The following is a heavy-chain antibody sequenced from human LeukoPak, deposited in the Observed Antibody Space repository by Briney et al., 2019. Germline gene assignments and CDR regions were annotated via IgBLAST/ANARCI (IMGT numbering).Heavy chain of an antibody. CDR2: LDPEDGET. CDR3: ATVGSSLYYYGMDV. CDR1: GYTLTELS. J-gene: IGHJ6*02. V-gene: IGHV1-24*01. Sequence: ASVKVSCKVSGYTLTELSMHWVRQAPGKGLEWMGGLDPEDGETIYAQKFQGRVTMTGDTSTDTAYMELSSLRSEDTAVYYCATVGSSLYYYGMDVWGQGTTVTVSS. D-gene: IGHD6-6*01.